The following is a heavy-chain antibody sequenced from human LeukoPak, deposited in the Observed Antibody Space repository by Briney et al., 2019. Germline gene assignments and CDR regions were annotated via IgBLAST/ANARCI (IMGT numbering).Heavy chain of an antibody. CDR2: INSDGSST. Sequence: GGSLRLSCAASGFTFSSYWMHWVRQAPGKGLVWVSRINSDGSSTSYADSVKGRFTISRDNAKNSLYLQMNSLRAEDTAVYYCARDRGAAGLRYNYWGQGTLVTVSS. CDR1: GFTFSSYW. D-gene: IGHD6-13*01. J-gene: IGHJ4*02. CDR3: ARDRGAAGLRYNY. V-gene: IGHV3-74*01.